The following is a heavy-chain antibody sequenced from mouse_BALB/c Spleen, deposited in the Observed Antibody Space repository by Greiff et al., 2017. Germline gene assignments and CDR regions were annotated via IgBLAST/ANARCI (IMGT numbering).Heavy chain of an antibody. V-gene: IGHV2-9*02. CDR3: ARGYDYDVWFAY. CDR2: IWAGGST. CDR1: GFSLTSYG. D-gene: IGHD2-4*01. Sequence: VQRVESGPGLVAPSQSLSITCTVSGFSLTSYGVHWVRQPPGKGLEWLGVIWAGGSTNYNSALMSRLSISKDNSKSQVFLKMNSLQTDDTAMYYCARGYDYDVWFAYWGQGTLVTVSA. J-gene: IGHJ3*01.